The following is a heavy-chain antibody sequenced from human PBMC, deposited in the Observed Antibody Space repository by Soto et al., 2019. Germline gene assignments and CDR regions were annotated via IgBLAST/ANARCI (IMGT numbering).Heavy chain of an antibody. Sequence: EVQLVQSGAEVKKPGESLRISCKGSGYSFTSYWISWVRQMPGKGLEWMGRIDPSDSYTNYSPSFQGHVTISADKSISTAYLQWSSLKASDTAMYYCARHFLVVTSHSWFDPWGQGTLVTVSS. CDR2: IDPSDSYT. CDR1: GYSFTSYW. V-gene: IGHV5-10-1*03. CDR3: ARHFLVVTSHSWFDP. D-gene: IGHD2-21*02. J-gene: IGHJ5*02.